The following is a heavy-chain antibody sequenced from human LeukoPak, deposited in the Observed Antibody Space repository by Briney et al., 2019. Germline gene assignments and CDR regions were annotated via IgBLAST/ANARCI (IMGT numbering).Heavy chain of an antibody. CDR3: AKGDRNGWYFDY. CDR1: GYTFDDYG. Sequence: PGGSLRLSCAGSGYTFDDYGMSWVRQAPGKGLEWVSGINWNGESKGYADSVKCRFTISRDNAKDSLFLQMHHLRAEDTALYHCAKGDRNGWYFDYWGLGTLVTVSS. J-gene: IGHJ4*02. CDR2: INWNGESK. D-gene: IGHD6-19*01. V-gene: IGHV3-20*01.